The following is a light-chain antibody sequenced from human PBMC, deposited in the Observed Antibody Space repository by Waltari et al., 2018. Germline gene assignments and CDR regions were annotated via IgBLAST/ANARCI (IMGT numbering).Light chain of an antibody. Sequence: QSALTQPASVSGSPGQSITISCTGPSRDVGGYNYVSWYQQLPGKAPKLIIYDVNKRPSGIYRFSGSKSGNTASLTISGLQPEDEGDYYCCSYAGGTISVVFGGGTKLTVL. CDR3: CSYAGGTISVV. CDR1: SRDVGGYNY. J-gene: IGLJ2*01. V-gene: IGLV2-14*03. CDR2: DVN.